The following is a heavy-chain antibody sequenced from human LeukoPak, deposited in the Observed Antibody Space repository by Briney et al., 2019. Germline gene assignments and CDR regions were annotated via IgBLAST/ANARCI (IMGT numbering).Heavy chain of an antibody. CDR1: GFIVSSNY. D-gene: IGHD6-13*01. J-gene: IGHJ4*02. CDR3: ASPGGYSSSWYDY. V-gene: IGHV3-53*01. CDR2: IYSGGST. Sequence: PGGSLRLSCAASGFIVSSNYMSWARQAPGKGLEWVSVIYSGGSTYYADSVKGRFTISRDNSKNTLYLQMNSLRAEDTAVYYCASPGGYSSSWYDYWGQGTLVTVSS.